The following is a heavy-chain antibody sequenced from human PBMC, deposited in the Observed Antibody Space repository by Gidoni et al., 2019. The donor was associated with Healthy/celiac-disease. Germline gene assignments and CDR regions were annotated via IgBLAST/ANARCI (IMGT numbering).Heavy chain of an antibody. CDR2: ISSSSSTI. Sequence: EVQLVESGGGLVQPGGSLRLSCAASGFTFSSYSMNWVRQAPGKGLEWVSYISSSSSTIYYADSVKGRFTISRDNAKNSLYLQMNSLRDEDTAVYYCARDHDFWSGYYYYYYGMDVWGQGTTVTVSS. D-gene: IGHD3-3*01. V-gene: IGHV3-48*02. CDR3: ARDHDFWSGYYYYYYGMDV. CDR1: GFTFSSYS. J-gene: IGHJ6*02.